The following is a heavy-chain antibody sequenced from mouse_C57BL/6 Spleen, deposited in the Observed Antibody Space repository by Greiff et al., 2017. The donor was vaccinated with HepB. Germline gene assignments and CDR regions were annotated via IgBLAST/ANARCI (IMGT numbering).Heavy chain of an antibody. CDR3: ARQYYDSSYGYWYFDV. CDR1: GFTFSSYG. V-gene: IGHV5-6*01. J-gene: IGHJ1*03. Sequence: EVQGVESGGDLVKPGGSLKLSCAASGFTFSSYGMSWVRQTPDKRLEWVATISSGGSYTYYPDSVKGRFTISRDNAKNTLYLQMSSLKSEDTAMYYCARQYYDSSYGYWYFDVWGTGTTVTVSS. D-gene: IGHD1-1*01. CDR2: ISSGGSYT.